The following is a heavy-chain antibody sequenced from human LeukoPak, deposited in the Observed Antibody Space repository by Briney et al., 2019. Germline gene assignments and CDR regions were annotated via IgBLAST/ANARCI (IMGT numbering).Heavy chain of an antibody. Sequence: PGGSLRLSCAASGFTFSNAAMRWVRQAPGKGLEYVSAIRSNGGSTYSANSVKGRFTISIDKSKNTLYLQMSSLRAEDMAVYYRARLVGGSVYFDYWGQGTLVTVSS. V-gene: IGHV3-64*01. CDR1: GFTFSNAA. CDR3: ARLVGGSVYFDY. J-gene: IGHJ4*02. CDR2: IRSNGGST. D-gene: IGHD1-26*01.